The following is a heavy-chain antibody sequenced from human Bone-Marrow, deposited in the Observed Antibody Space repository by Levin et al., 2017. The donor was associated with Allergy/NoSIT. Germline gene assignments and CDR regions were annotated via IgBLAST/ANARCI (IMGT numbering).Heavy chain of an antibody. J-gene: IGHJ4*02. D-gene: IGHD3-3*01. CDR3: ARGGTIAHLFDY. Sequence: GESLKISCKASGYTFTGYYMHWVRQAPGQGLEWMGWINPNSGGTNYAQKFQGRVTMTRDTSISTAYMELSRLRSDDTAVYYCARGGTIAHLFDYWGQGTLVTVSS. V-gene: IGHV1-2*02. CDR2: INPNSGGT. CDR1: GYTFTGYY.